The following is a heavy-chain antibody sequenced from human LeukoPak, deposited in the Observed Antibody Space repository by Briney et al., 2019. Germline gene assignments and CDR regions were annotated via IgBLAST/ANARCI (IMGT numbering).Heavy chain of an antibody. D-gene: IGHD2-2*01. V-gene: IGHV4-59*01. CDR1: GGSISSYY. J-gene: IGHJ4*02. CDR2: TYYSGDT. CDR3: ALGDCSSTSCYVFDY. Sequence: PSETLSLTCTVSGGSISSYYWSWIRQPPGKGLEWIGYTYYSGDTNYNPSLKSRVTISVDTSSNQFSLKLSSVTAADTAVYYCALGDCSSTSCYVFDYWGQGTLVTVSS.